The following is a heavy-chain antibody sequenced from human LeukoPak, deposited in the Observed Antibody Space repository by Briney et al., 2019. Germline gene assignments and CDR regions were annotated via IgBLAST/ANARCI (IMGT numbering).Heavy chain of an antibody. Sequence: GGSLRLSCAASGFTFSSYAMSWVRQAPGKGLERVSTISGGGGSTYYADSVKGRFTISRDNSKNTLYLQMNTLRAEDTAVYLCAKGLDSSGFSGSLDFWGQGTLVTVSS. CDR3: AKGLDSSGFSGSLDF. CDR2: ISGGGGST. V-gene: IGHV3-23*01. D-gene: IGHD3-22*01. J-gene: IGHJ4*02. CDR1: GFTFSSYA.